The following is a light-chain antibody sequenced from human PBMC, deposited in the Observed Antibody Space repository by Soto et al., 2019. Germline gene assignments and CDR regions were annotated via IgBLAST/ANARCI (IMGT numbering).Light chain of an antibody. CDR2: GAS. Sequence: ENVLTQTPGTLSLSPGERATLSCRASQSVGTPYLAWYQQKPGQAPRLLVYGASSRATGIPDRFSGSGSGTDFTLTISRLEPEDFAVYYCQQFGSSPWTFGRGTKVEIK. CDR1: QSVGTPY. J-gene: IGKJ1*01. V-gene: IGKV3-20*01. CDR3: QQFGSSPWT.